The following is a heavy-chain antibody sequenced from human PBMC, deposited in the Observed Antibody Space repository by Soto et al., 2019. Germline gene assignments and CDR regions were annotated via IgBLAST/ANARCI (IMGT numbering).Heavy chain of an antibody. CDR2: IIPIFGTA. D-gene: IGHD1-20*01. CDR3: ARDITGTSDY. CDR1: GGTFSSYA. V-gene: IGHV1-69*05. J-gene: IGHJ4*02. Sequence: SVKVSCKASGGTFSSYAISWVRQAPGQGLEWMGGIIPIFGTANYAQKFQGRVTITRDTSTSTVCMELSSLRSDDTAVYYCARDITGTSDYWGQGTLVTVSS.